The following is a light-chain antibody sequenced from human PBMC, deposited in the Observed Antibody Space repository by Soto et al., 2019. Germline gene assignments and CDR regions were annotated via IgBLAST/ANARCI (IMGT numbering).Light chain of an antibody. CDR3: AGWDDSLNGVV. CDR2: SNT. Sequence: QSVLTQPPSPSGTPGQRVTISCSGSSSNIGSNTVNWYQQLPGTAPKLLIYSNTQRPSGFPDRVSGSESGTSASLAISGLEAEDEADSYCAGWDDSLNGVVFGGGTKLTVL. J-gene: IGLJ2*01. CDR1: SSNIGSNT. V-gene: IGLV1-44*01.